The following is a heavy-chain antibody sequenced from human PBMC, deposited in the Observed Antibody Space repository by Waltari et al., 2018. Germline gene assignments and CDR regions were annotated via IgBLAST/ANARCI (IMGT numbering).Heavy chain of an antibody. CDR3: ATGGWGFYLDN. Sequence: EVQLVESGGGLVKPGGSLRLSCAASGFTFSSYSMNWVRQAPGKGLGWISSISSTGTYTHYADSVKGRFTISRDNAKNSLYLQMNSRRAEDTGVYWCATGGWGFYLDNWGQGTLVTFSS. D-gene: IGHD7-27*01. V-gene: IGHV3-21*01. CDR1: GFTFSSYS. J-gene: IGHJ4*02. CDR2: ISSTGTYT.